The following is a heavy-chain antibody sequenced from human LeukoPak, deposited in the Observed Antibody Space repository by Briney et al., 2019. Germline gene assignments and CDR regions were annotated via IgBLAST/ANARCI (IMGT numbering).Heavy chain of an antibody. CDR1: GGSISSSSYY. CDR2: IYYSGST. V-gene: IGHV4-39*01. D-gene: IGHD6-13*01. Sequence: SETLSLTCTVSGGSISSSSYYWGWIRQPPGKGRGWIGRIYYSGSTYYNASFKSRVTISVDTSKNQFSLKLRSVTAADTAVYYCARPLVSSSWHAVYDYWGQGTLVTVSS. CDR3: ARPLVSSSWHAVYDY. J-gene: IGHJ4*02.